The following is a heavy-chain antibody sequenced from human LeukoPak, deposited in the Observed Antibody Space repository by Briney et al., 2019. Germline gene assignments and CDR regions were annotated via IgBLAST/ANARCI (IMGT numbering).Heavy chain of an antibody. CDR1: GGTFSSYA. D-gene: IGHD3-22*01. V-gene: IGHV1-69*13. Sequence: ASVKVSCKASGGTFSSYAISWVRQAPGQGLEWMGGIIPIFGTANYAQKFQGRVTITADESTSTAYMELSSLRSEDTAVYYCARGPRRGSSGYYYGDYWGQGTLVTVSS. J-gene: IGHJ4*02. CDR2: IIPIFGTA. CDR3: ARGPRRGSSGYYYGDY.